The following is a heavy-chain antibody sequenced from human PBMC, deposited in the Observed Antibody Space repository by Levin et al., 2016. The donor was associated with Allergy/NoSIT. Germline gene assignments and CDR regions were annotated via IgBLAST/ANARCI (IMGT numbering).Heavy chain of an antibody. CDR2: ISSSSSYI. J-gene: IGHJ1*01. CDR1: GFTFSSYS. Sequence: GESLKISCAASGFTFSSYSMNWVRQAPGKGLEWVSSISSSSSYIYYADSVKGRFTISRDNSKNTLYLQMNSLRAEDTAVYYCANRVVVVAAYNAEYFQHWGQGTLVTVSS. CDR3: ANRVVVVAAYNAEYFQH. V-gene: IGHV3-21*04. D-gene: IGHD2-15*01.